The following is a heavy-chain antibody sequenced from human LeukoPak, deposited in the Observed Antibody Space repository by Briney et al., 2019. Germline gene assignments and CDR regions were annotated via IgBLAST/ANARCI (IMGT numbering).Heavy chain of an antibody. CDR2: INWNGGST. J-gene: IGHJ3*02. CDR1: GFTFDDYD. V-gene: IGHV3-20*04. CDR3: ARIAMAGIGDGFDI. Sequence: AGSLRLTCAASGFTFDDYDMSWVRQAPGKGLEWVSGINWNGGSTGYADSVKGRFTISRDNARNSLYLQMNSLRAEDTALYYCARIAMAGIGDGFDIWGQGTMVTVSS. D-gene: IGHD6-19*01.